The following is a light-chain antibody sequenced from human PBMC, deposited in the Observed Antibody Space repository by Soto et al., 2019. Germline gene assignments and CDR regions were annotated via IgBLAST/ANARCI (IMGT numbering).Light chain of an antibody. J-gene: IGKJ1*01. CDR1: QTISSW. CDR3: QHYNSYSEA. V-gene: IGKV1-5*03. CDR2: KAS. Sequence: DIQMTQSPSTLSGSVGDRVTITCRASQTISSWLAWYQQKPGKAPKLLIYKASTLKSGVPSRFSGSGSGTEFTLTISSLQPCCFGTYYCQHYNSYSEAFGQGTKVELK.